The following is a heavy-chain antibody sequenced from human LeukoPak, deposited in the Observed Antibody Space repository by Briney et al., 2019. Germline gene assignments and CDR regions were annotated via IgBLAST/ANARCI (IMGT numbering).Heavy chain of an antibody. CDR1: GFTFSSYW. Sequence: GGSLRLSCAASGFTFSSYWMSWVRQAPGKGLEWVANIKQDGSEKYYVDSVKGRFTISGDNAKNSLYLQMNSLRAEDTAVYYCARAHYYDSSGYYTYWGQGTLVTVS. CDR2: IKQDGSEK. CDR3: ARAHYYDSSGYYTY. V-gene: IGHV3-7*01. J-gene: IGHJ4*02. D-gene: IGHD3-22*01.